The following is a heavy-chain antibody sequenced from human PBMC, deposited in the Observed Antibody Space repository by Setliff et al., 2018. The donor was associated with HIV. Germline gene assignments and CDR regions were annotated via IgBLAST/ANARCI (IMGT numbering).Heavy chain of an antibody. CDR1: GGSFSGYY. D-gene: IGHD5-18*01. CDR2: INHSGST. V-gene: IGHV4-34*01. J-gene: IGHJ4*02. Sequence: SETLSLTCAVYGGSFSGYYWSWIRQPPGKGLEWIGEINHSGSTNYNPSLKSRVTISVDTSKNQFSLKLSSVTAADTAVYYCAVSRGYSYGFGYWGQGTLVAVSS. CDR3: AVSRGYSYGFGY.